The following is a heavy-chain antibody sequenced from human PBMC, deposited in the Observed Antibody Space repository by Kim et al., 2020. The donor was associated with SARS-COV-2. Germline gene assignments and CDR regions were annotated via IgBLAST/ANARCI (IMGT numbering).Heavy chain of an antibody. CDR3: ARDPTYSSSWYWEKDLFDY. D-gene: IGHD6-13*01. J-gene: IGHJ4*02. V-gene: IGHV1-18*01. Sequence: ASVKVSCKASGYTFTSYGISWVRQAPGQGLEWMGWISAYNGNTNYAQKLQGRVTMTTDTSTSTAYMELRSLRSDDTAVYYCARDPTYSSSWYWEKDLFDYWGQGTLVTVSS. CDR1: GYTFTSYG. CDR2: ISAYNGNT.